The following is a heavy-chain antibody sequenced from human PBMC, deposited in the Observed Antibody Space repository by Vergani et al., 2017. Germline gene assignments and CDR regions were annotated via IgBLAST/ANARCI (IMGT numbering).Heavy chain of an antibody. CDR2: IEHTGRP. D-gene: IGHD4-11*01. J-gene: IGHJ6*03. V-gene: IGHV4-34*01. CDR1: GRSFTSYH. Sequence: QVQLQQWGGGLLKPSETLSLTCVVNGRSFTSYHWTWILQSPGGGLEWVGDIEHTGRPDYNPSLKSRLTMSVDKSRNQFSLTLNSVTATDTAIYFCSRVNTETNGHLYYYYYMDVWGQGTAVTVS. CDR3: SRVNTETNGHLYYYYYMDV.